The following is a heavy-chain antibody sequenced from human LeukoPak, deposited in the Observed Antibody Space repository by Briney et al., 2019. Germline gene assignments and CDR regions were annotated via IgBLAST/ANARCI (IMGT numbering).Heavy chain of an antibody. CDR2: IYHSGST. J-gene: IGHJ6*03. CDR3: ARTTEGGYTYGYFYYYYMDV. D-gene: IGHD5-18*01. Sequence: PSETLSLTCTVSGGSISSYYLSWIRQPAGKGLEWIGSIYHSGSTYYNPSLKSRVTISVDTSKNQFSLKLSSVTAADTAVYYCARTTEGGYTYGYFYYYYMDVWGKGTTVTISS. V-gene: IGHV4-4*07. CDR1: GGSISSYY.